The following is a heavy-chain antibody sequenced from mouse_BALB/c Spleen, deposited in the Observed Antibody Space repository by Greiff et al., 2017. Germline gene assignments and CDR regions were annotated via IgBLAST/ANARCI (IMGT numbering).Heavy chain of an antibody. V-gene: IGHV2-9*02. CDR2: IWAGGST. CDR3: AREGYGSSYGFAD. J-gene: IGHJ3*01. CDR1: GFSLTSYG. Sequence: QVQLKESGPGLVAPSQSLSITCTVSGFSLTSYGVHWVRQPPGKGLEWLGVIWAGGSTNYNSALMSRLSISKDNSKSQVFLKMNSLQTDDTAMYYCAREGYGSSYGFADWGQGTLVTVSA. D-gene: IGHD1-1*01.